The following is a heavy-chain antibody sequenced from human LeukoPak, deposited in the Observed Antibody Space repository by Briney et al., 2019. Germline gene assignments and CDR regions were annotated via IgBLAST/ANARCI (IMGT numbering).Heavy chain of an antibody. J-gene: IGHJ4*02. CDR2: ISGSGGST. CDR1: GFTFSSYA. V-gene: IGHV3-23*01. Sequence: GGSLRLSCAASGFTFSSYAMSWVRQAPGKGLEWVSAISGSGGSTYYADSVKGRFTISRDNSKNTLYLQMNSLRAEDTAVYYCAKFRRVNYYDSGGSLDYWGQGTLVTVSS. D-gene: IGHD3-22*01. CDR3: AKFRRVNYYDSGGSLDY.